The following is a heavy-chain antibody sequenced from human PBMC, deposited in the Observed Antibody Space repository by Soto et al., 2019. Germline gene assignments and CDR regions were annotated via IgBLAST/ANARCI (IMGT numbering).Heavy chain of an antibody. CDR2: IYYSGST. CDR3: ARGSDYYGMDV. Sequence: SETLSLTCTVSGGSISSYYWSWIRQPPGKGLEWIGYIYYSGSTNYNPSLKSRVTISVDTTKNQFSLKLSSVTAADTAVYYCARGSDYYGMDVWGHGTTVTVSS. CDR1: GGSISSYY. J-gene: IGHJ6*02. V-gene: IGHV4-59*01.